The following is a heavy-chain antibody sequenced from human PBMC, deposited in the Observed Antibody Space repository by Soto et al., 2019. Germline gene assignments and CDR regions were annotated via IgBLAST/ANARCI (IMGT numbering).Heavy chain of an antibody. CDR3: ARGSSIAGLYYGMDV. J-gene: IGHJ6*02. Sequence: QVQLQESGPGLVKPSQTLSLTCTVSGGSISSGGYYWTWIRQHPGKGLEWIGYNYYSGITYYNPSLKSRVTLSLHTSKNQFSLKLSSVTAADTAVYYCARGSSIAGLYYGMDVWGQGTTVTVSS. CDR1: GGSISSGGYY. CDR2: NYYSGIT. D-gene: IGHD6-6*01. V-gene: IGHV4-31*03.